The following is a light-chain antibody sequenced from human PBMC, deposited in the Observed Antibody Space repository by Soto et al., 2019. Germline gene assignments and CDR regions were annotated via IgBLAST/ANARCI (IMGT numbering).Light chain of an antibody. CDR3: SSYTTSSTVV. J-gene: IGLJ2*01. CDR2: DVS. V-gene: IGLV2-14*03. Sequence: QSALTQPASVSGSPGQSITISCTGSSSDVGGYNYVSWYQQHHPGKAPKLMIYDVSNRPSGVSNRFSGYKSGNTASLTISGLQSEDEADYYCSSYTTSSTVVFGGGTQLTVL. CDR1: SSDVGGYNY.